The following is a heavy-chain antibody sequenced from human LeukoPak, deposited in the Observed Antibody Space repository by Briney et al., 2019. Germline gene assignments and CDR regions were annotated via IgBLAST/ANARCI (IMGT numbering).Heavy chain of an antibody. CDR2: IFYSGST. CDR1: GGSISSYY. J-gene: IGHJ3*02. D-gene: IGHD3-10*01. CDR3: ASRLRGDDPIPDAFDI. V-gene: IGHV4-59*13. Sequence: SETLSLTCTVSGGSISSYYWNWIRQPPGKGLEWIGHIFYSGSTTYNPSLKSRVTISVDMSKNQFSLTLSSVTAADTAVYYCASRLRGDDPIPDAFDIWGQGTMVTVSS.